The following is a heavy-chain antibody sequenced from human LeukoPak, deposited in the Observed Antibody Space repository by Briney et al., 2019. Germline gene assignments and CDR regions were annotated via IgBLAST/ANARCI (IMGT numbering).Heavy chain of an antibody. Sequence: PSETLSLTCTVSGGSISSYYWSWIRQPPGKGLEWIGYIYYSGSTNYNPSLKSRVTISIDTSKNQFSPKLSSVTAADTAVYYCVRLTYSRSSLSWFDPWGQGTLVTVSS. V-gene: IGHV4-59*08. CDR2: IYYSGST. CDR3: VRLTYSRSSLSWFDP. D-gene: IGHD6-6*01. CDR1: GGSISSYY. J-gene: IGHJ5*02.